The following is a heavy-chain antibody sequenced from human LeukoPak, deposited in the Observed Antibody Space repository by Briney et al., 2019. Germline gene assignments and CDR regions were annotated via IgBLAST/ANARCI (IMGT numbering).Heavy chain of an antibody. CDR1: GGSISTYY. V-gene: IGHV4-59*01. D-gene: IGHD1/OR15-1a*01. J-gene: IGHJ4*02. Sequence: SETLSLTCSVSGGSISTYYWSWIRQPPGKGLEWIGYIDYSGSTNHNPSLKSRVTISVDTSKNQFSLKLSSVTAADTAVYYCAKGGYGTARPFDYWGQGTLVTVSS. CDR3: AKGGYGTARPFDY. CDR2: IDYSGST.